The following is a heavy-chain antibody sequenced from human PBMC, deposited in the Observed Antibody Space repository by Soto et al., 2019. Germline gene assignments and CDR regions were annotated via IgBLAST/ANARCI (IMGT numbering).Heavy chain of an antibody. CDR3: ARYGGLPSSPYYFDY. CDR1: GGSISSGGYY. D-gene: IGHD5-12*01. V-gene: IGHV4-31*03. J-gene: IGHJ4*02. Sequence: SETLSLTCTVSGGSISSGGYYWSWIRQHPGKGLEWIGYIYYSGSTYYNPSLKSRVTISVDTSKNQFSLKLSSVTAADTAVYYCARYGGLPSSPYYFDYWGQGTLVTSPQ. CDR2: IYYSGST.